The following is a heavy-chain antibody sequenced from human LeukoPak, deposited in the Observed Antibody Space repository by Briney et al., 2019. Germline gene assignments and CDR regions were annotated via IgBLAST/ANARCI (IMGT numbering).Heavy chain of an antibody. CDR2: IGTAGEI. V-gene: IGHV3-13*01. CDR1: GFTFSSYD. Sequence: PGGSLRLSCAASGFTFSSYDIHWVCQATGKGLEWVSGIGTAGEIYYPGSVKGRFTISRENAKNSLYLQMNSLRAGDTAVYYCARAAYSSTWYSRYFDLWGRGTLVTVSS. D-gene: IGHD6-13*01. CDR3: ARAAYSSTWYSRYFDL. J-gene: IGHJ2*01.